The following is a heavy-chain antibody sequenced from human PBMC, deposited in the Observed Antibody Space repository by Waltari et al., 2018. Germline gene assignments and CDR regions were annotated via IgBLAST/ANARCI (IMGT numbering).Heavy chain of an antibody. CDR2: IYHSGST. CDR1: GYSISSGYY. D-gene: IGHD3-22*01. V-gene: IGHV4-38-2*01. J-gene: IGHJ4*02. CDR3: ARVGYYYDPTFDY. Sequence: QVQLQESGPGLVKPSETLSLTCAVSGYSISSGYYGGWIRQPPGKGLEWIGSIYHSGSTXXXXXXXXRVTISVDTSKNQFSLKLSSVTAADTAVYYCARVGYYYDPTFDYWGQGTLVTVSS.